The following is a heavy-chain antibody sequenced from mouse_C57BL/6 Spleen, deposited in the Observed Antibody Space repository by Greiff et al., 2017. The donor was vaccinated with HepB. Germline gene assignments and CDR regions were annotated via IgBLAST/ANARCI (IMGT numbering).Heavy chain of an antibody. V-gene: IGHV1-63*01. J-gene: IGHJ2*01. CDR2: IYPGGGYT. Sequence: QLQQSGAELVRPGTSVKMSCKASGYTFTNYWIGWAKQRPGHGLEWIGDIYPGGGYTNYNEKFKGKATLTADKSSSTAYMQFSSLTSEDSAIYYCARGGSYYYGSPFDYWGQGTTLTVSS. CDR1: GYTFTNYW. D-gene: IGHD1-1*01. CDR3: ARGGSYYYGSPFDY.